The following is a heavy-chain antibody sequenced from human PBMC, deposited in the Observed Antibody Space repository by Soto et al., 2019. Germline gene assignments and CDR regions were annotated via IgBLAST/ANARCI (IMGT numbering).Heavy chain of an antibody. V-gene: IGHV1-69*12. Sequence: QVQLVQSGAEVKKPGSSVKVSCKASGGTFSSYAISWVRQAPGQGLEWMGGIIPIFGTANYAQKFQGRVTITADEYTSTAYMELSSLRSEDTAVYYCASKVVVAAPPGVYYGMDVWGQGTTVTVSS. D-gene: IGHD2-15*01. CDR2: IIPIFGTA. CDR3: ASKVVVAAPPGVYYGMDV. CDR1: GGTFSSYA. J-gene: IGHJ6*02.